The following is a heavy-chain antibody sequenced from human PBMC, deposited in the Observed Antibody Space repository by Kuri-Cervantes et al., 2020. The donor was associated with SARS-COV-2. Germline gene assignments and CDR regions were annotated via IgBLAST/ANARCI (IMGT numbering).Heavy chain of an antibody. CDR3: AREQWLELDAFDI. V-gene: IGHV3-7*01. CDR1: GFSFSMYW. Sequence: GGSLRLSCAASGFSFSMYWMSWVRQAPGKGLEWVANIKKDGSEKYYVDPVKGRFTTSRDNAKNSLYLQMNSLRAEDTAVYYCAREQWLELDAFDIWGQGTMVTVSS. CDR2: IKKDGSEK. J-gene: IGHJ3*02. D-gene: IGHD6-19*01.